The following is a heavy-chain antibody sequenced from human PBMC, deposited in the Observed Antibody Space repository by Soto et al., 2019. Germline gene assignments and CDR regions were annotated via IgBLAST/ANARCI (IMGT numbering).Heavy chain of an antibody. V-gene: IGHV1-2*04. Sequence: QVQLVQSGAEVRKPGASVTVSCRSSGDSFNDYYIHWVRQAPGQGFEWMGWINPNGGVTKYAQKFQGWVSMTRYTSIRTVYMQLRRLRSADTAVYYWARESGGATATIDYYDSYMDVWGTGTTVTVSS. CDR2: INPNGGVT. CDR3: ARESGGATATIDYYDSYMDV. J-gene: IGHJ6*03. D-gene: IGHD1-26*01. CDR1: GDSFNDYY.